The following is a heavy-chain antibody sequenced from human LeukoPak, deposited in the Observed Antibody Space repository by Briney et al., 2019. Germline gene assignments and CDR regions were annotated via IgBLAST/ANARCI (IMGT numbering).Heavy chain of an antibody. CDR3: AREVFSGSYYLDYYYGMDV. D-gene: IGHD1-26*01. V-gene: IGHV3-48*01. J-gene: IGHJ6*02. CDR2: ITSSGGII. CDR1: GFALSSYS. Sequence: GSLRLSCAASGFALSSYSMNWVRQAPGKGLEWVSSITSSGGIIYYADSVKGRFTISRDNAKNSLYLQMNSLRAEDTAVYYCAREVFSGSYYLDYYYGMDVWGQGTTVTVSS.